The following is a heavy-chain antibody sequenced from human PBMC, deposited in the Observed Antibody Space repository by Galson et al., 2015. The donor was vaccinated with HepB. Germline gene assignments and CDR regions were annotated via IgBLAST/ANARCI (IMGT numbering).Heavy chain of an antibody. CDR3: ARAKRGLGYYFDYWGQGYCSGGSCYSDY. Sequence: SLRLSCAASGFTVSSNYMSWVRQAPGKGLEWVSVIYSGGSTYYADSVKGRFTISRHNSKNTLYLQMNSLRAEDTAVYYCARAKRGLGYYFDYWGQGYCSGGSCYSDYWGQGTLVTVSS. J-gene: IGHJ4*02. V-gene: IGHV3-53*04. CDR1: GFTVSSNY. D-gene: IGHD2-15*01. CDR2: IYSGGST.